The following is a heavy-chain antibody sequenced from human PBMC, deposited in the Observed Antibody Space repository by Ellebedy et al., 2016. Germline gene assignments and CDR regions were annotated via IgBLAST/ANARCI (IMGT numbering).Heavy chain of an antibody. V-gene: IGHV3-23*01. CDR3: ARVPYGSGSYRVDY. J-gene: IGHJ4*02. CDR1: GFTFSRYV. Sequence: GESLKISCAASGFTFSRYVLSWVRQAPGKGLEWVSGISGGGDSAYNADSVKGRFTISRDNAKHSLYLQMNSLRAEDTAVYYCARVPYGSGSYRVDYWGQGTLVTVSS. CDR2: ISGGGDSA. D-gene: IGHD3-10*01.